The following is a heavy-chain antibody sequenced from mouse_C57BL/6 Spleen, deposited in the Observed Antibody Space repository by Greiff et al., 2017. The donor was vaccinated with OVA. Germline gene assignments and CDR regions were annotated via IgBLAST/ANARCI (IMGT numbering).Heavy chain of an antibody. V-gene: IGHV5-17*01. Sequence: EVKLMESGGGLVKPGGSLKLSCAASGFTFSDYGMHWVRQAPEKGLEWVAYISSGSSTIYYADTVKGRFTISRDNAKNTLFLQMTSLRSEDTAMYYCARPVDIWYFDVWGTGTTVTVSS. D-gene: IGHD3-3*01. CDR3: ARPVDIWYFDV. J-gene: IGHJ1*03. CDR2: ISSGSSTI. CDR1: GFTFSDYG.